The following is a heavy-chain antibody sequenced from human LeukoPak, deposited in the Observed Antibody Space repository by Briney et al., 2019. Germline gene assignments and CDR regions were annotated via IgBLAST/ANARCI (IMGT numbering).Heavy chain of an antibody. CDR1: GFSVSSNH. CDR2: IYSGGTI. CDR3: ARDGENHYYDY. V-gene: IGHV3-66*01. Sequence: GRSLTPSCAASGFSVSSNHMGCVRHAPRRVLEWVSVIYSGGTIYYADSVKGRFTISRDNSRNTVYLEMNSLRAEDTAVYYCARDGENHYYDYWGEGTLVTVST. D-gene: IGHD7-27*01. J-gene: IGHJ4*02.